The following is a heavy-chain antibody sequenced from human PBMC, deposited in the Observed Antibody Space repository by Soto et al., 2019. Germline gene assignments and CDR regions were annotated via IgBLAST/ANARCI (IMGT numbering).Heavy chain of an antibody. J-gene: IGHJ4*02. CDR3: ARAKYGGAYSPFDN. D-gene: IGHD1-26*01. CDR2: ISTRGNSI. V-gene: IGHV3-48*02. Sequence: GGSLRLSCAASGFSFSTYSMNWVRQAPGKGLEWVSYISTRGNSIYHADSVKGRFTVSRDNAKNSLFLQMSRLRDEDTAVYFCARAKYGGAYSPFDNWGQGSLVTVSS. CDR1: GFSFSTYS.